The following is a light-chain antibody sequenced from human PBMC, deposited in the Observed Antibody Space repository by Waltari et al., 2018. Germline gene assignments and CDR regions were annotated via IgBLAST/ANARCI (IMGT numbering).Light chain of an antibody. CDR2: GVS. J-gene: IGKJ4*01. CDR1: PSVTAN. Sequence: EIVMTQFPAPLSLSPGERATLPCRASPSVTANLACYQQKPGQAPRLLIYGVSFRATDIPARFSGSGSGTDFTLTISSLQSEDFATYYCQHYNNGPLTFGGGTKVEIK. CDR3: QHYNNGPLT. V-gene: IGKV3-15*01.